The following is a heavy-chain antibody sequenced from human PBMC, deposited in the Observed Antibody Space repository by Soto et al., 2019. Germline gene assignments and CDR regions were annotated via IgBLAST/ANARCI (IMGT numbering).Heavy chain of an antibody. D-gene: IGHD3-3*01. J-gene: IGHJ5*02. CDR1: GFTFSDYY. CDR2: ISSSGSTI. Sequence: QVQLVESGGGLVKPGGSLRLSCAASGFTFSDYYMSWIRQAPGKGLEWVSYISSSGSTIYYADSVKGRFTISRDNAKNSVYMKMNGLRAEDPPVYYCGRDQRGRFLAPPQPFDPWGQGTLVTVSS. CDR3: GRDQRGRFLAPPQPFDP. V-gene: IGHV3-11*01.